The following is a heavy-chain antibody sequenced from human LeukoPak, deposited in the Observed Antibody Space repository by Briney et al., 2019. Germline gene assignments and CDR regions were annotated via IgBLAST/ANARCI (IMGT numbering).Heavy chain of an antibody. J-gene: IGHJ2*01. CDR3: ARARNGIAAAGTPRLRYFDL. D-gene: IGHD6-13*01. V-gene: IGHV4-34*01. Sequence: SETLSLTCAVYGGSFSGYYWSWIRQPPGKGLEWIGEINHSGSTNYNPSLKSRVTISVDTSKNQFSLKLSSVTAADTAVYYCARARNGIAAAGTPRLRYFDLWGRGTLVTVSS. CDR1: GGSFSGYY. CDR2: INHSGST.